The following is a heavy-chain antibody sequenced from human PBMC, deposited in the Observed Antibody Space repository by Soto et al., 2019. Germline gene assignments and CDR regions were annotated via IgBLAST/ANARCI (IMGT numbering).Heavy chain of an antibody. CDR3: ASHCYDSSYYFDY. J-gene: IGHJ4*02. V-gene: IGHV3-30*03. D-gene: IGHD3-22*01. Sequence: PGGSLRLSCAASGFTFSSYGMHWVRQAPGKGLEWVAVISYDGSNKYYADSVKGRFTISRDNSKNTLYLQMNSLRAEDTAVYYCASHCYDSSYYFDYWGQGTLVTVSS. CDR1: GFTFSSYG. CDR2: ISYDGSNK.